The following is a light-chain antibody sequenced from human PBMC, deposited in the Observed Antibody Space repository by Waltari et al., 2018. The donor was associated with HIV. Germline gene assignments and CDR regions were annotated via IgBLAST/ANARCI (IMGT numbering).Light chain of an antibody. CDR3: LLSYSGGRPV. V-gene: IGLV7-46*01. J-gene: IGLJ3*02. Sequence: QAVVTQEPSLTVSPGGTVTLTCGSSTGVVTSGHYPYWFQQKPGQAPRTLIYDTANKHSWTPARFSGSLLGGKAALTLSGAQPEDEAEYYCLLSYSGGRPVFGGGT. CDR1: TGVVTSGHY. CDR2: DTA.